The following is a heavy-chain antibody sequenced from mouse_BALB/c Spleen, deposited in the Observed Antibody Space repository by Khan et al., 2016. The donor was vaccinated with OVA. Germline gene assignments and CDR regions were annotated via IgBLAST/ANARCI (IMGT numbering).Heavy chain of an antibody. J-gene: IGHJ1*01. CDR3: AIPPMTTIVGASDGFFDD. CDR2: ISSGDSYT. CDR1: GFTFSGYA. V-gene: IGHV5-9-3*01. Sequence: EVQLVESGGDLVKPGGSLKLSCAASGFTFSGYALSWVRQTPEKRLEWVATISSGDSYTYYPDSVKGRFTISRDNVKNTLYLQMSSLRSEDTAMYYCAIPPMTTIVGASDGFFDDWGAGTTVTVSS. D-gene: IGHD1-1*01.